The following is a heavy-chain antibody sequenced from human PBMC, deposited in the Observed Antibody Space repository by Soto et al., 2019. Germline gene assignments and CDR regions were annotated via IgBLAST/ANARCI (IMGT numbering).Heavy chain of an antibody. J-gene: IGHJ6*03. D-gene: IGHD2-2*01. Sequence: GESLKISCKGSGYSFTSYWIGWVRQMPGKGLEWMGIIYPGDSDTRYSPSFQGQVTTSAAKSISTAYLKWSSLKASDTAMYYCARHRIYQLPSYYYYYYYMDVWGKGTTVTVSS. V-gene: IGHV5-51*01. CDR1: GYSFTSYW. CDR3: ARHRIYQLPSYYYYYYYMDV. CDR2: IYPGDSDT.